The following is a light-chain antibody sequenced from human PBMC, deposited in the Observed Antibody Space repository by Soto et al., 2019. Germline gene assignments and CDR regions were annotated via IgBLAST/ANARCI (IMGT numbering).Light chain of an antibody. CDR2: GAS. Sequence: VRTQSPATLSLSPGERATLSCRASQSVGSKLAWYQQKPGQAPSLLIYGASTRATGIPARFRGSGSGTDFTLTISRLEPEDFAVYDCQQRSNWTLTFGGGTKVDIK. J-gene: IGKJ4*01. CDR3: QQRSNWTLT. CDR1: QSVGSK. V-gene: IGKV3-11*01.